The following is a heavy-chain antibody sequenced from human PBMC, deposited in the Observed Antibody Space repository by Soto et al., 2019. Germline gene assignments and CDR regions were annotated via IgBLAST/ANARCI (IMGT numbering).Heavy chain of an antibody. J-gene: IGHJ6*02. CDR2: IYYSGST. CDR3: ARSGDFQSRYYGMDV. V-gene: IGHV4-59*01. D-gene: IGHD3-3*01. Sequence: SETLSLTCTVSGGSISSYYWSWIRQPPGKGLEWIGYIYYSGSTNYNPSLKSRVTISVDTSKNQFSLKLSSVTAADTAVYYCARSGDFQSRYYGMDVWGQGTTVTVSS. CDR1: GGSISSYY.